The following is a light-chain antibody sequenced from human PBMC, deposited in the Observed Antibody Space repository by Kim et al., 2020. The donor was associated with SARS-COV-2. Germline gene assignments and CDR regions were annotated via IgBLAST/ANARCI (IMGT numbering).Light chain of an antibody. Sequence: WCPGERAPLSCTASQSVSSSYFAWYHQKPGQAPRLLLYGASSRATGIPDRFSGSGSGTDFTLTISRLEPEDFAVYYCQHYDSSLTFGGGTKVDIK. CDR3: QHYDSSLT. CDR2: GAS. CDR1: QSVSSSY. J-gene: IGKJ4*01. V-gene: IGKV3-20*01.